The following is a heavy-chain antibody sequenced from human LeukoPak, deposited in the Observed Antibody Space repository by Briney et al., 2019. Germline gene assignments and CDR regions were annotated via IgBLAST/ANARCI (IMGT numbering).Heavy chain of an antibody. Sequence: SETLSLTCAVYGGSFSGYYWSWIRQPPGKGLEWIGEINHSGSTNYSPSRKSRVTISVDTSKNQFSLKLSSVTAADTAVYYCARGPGYCSSTSCYPPHLPFDYWGQGTLVTVSS. CDR2: INHSGST. J-gene: IGHJ4*02. D-gene: IGHD2-2*03. V-gene: IGHV4-34*01. CDR1: GGSFSGYY. CDR3: ARGPGYCSSTSCYPPHLPFDY.